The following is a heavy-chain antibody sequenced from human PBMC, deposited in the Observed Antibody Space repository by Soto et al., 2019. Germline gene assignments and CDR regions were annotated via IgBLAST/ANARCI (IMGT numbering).Heavy chain of an antibody. J-gene: IGHJ6*02. CDR2: IYYSGST. D-gene: IGHD4-17*01. CDR3: ARVGPTVTTPYYYYYGMDV. V-gene: IGHV4-31*03. Sequence: SQTMSLTCTVAGGSSSSGGYYCSRINQHPGKGLEWIGYIYYSGSTYYNPSLKSRVTISVGTSKNQFSLKLSSVTAADTAVYYCARVGPTVTTPYYYYYGMDVWGQGTTVTVS. CDR1: GGSSSSGGYY.